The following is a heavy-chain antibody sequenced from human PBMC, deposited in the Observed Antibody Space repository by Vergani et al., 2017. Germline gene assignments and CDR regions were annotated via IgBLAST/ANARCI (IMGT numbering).Heavy chain of an antibody. CDR3: ARSSSWYGQFDY. V-gene: IGHV4-59*01. CDR2: IYYSGST. Sequence: QLQLQESGPGLVKPSETLSLTCTVSGGSISSYYWSWIRQPPGKGLEWIGYIYYSGSTNYNPSLKSRVTISVDTSKNQFSLKLSSVTAADTAVYYCARSSSWYGQFDYWGQGTLVTVSS. CDR1: GGSISSYY. D-gene: IGHD6-13*01. J-gene: IGHJ4*02.